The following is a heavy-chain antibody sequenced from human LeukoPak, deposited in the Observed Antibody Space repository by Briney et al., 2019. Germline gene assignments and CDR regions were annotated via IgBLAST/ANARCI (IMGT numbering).Heavy chain of an antibody. D-gene: IGHD4-17*01. J-gene: IGHJ4*02. V-gene: IGHV3-30*04. CDR1: GFTFSSYA. Sequence: GRSLRLSCAASGFTFSSYAMHWVRQAPGKGLEWVAVISYDGSNKYYADSVKGRFTISRDNSKNTLYLQMNRLRAEDTAVYYCSKDPRGRDYQGYFDYWGQGTLVTVSS. CDR3: SKDPRGRDYQGYFDY. CDR2: ISYDGSNK.